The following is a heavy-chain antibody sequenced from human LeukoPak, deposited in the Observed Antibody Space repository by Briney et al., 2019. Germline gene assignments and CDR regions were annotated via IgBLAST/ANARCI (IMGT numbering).Heavy chain of an antibody. Sequence: SETLSLTCTVSGGSISSYYWSWIRQPAEKGLEWIGRIYTSGSTNYNPSLKSRVTMSVDTSKNQFSLKLSSVTAADTAVYYCARDTYYYGSGSYYNICFDYWGQGTLVTVSS. CDR1: GGSISSYY. D-gene: IGHD3-10*01. CDR3: ARDTYYYGSGSYYNICFDY. J-gene: IGHJ4*02. V-gene: IGHV4-4*07. CDR2: IYTSGST.